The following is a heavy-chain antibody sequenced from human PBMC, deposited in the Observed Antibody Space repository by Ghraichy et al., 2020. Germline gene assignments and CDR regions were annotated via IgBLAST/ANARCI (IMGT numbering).Heavy chain of an antibody. J-gene: IGHJ6*03. V-gene: IGHV3-53*01. Sequence: GGSLRLSCAASGFTVSSNYMSWVRQAPGKGLEWVSVIYSGGSTYCADSVKGRFTISRDNSKNTLYLQMNSLRAEDTAVYYCARLKTGTTYYYYYMDVWGKGTTVTVSS. CDR2: IYSGGST. CDR1: GFTVSSNY. D-gene: IGHD1-1*01. CDR3: ARLKTGTTYYYYYMDV.